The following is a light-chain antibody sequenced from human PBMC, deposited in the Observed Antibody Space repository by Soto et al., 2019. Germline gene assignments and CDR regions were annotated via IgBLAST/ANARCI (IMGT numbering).Light chain of an antibody. Sequence: DIQMTQSPSSLSASVGDRVTITCRASQSISSYLNWYQQKPGKAPKLLIYAASRLQSGVPSRFSGSGSGTDFTLTISSLQPEDFATYYCQQSYSTPLTFGGGTNVEIK. V-gene: IGKV1-39*01. CDR3: QQSYSTPLT. CDR1: QSISSY. CDR2: AAS. J-gene: IGKJ4*01.